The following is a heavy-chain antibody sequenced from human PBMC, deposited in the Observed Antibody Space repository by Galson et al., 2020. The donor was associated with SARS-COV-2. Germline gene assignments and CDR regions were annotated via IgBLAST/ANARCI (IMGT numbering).Heavy chain of an antibody. D-gene: IGHD3-16*01. J-gene: IGHJ5*01. Sequence: GGSLRLSCAASGFTFSRYWMHWVRQAPGKGLVWLARIKGDGTYTDYAASVKGRFTISRDNAKNTLYLQMNSLRAEDTAVYYCARDHYGYNSLDSWGQGTLITVSS. V-gene: IGHV3-74*01. CDR3: ARDHYGYNSLDS. CDR1: GFTFSRYW. CDR2: IKGDGTYT.